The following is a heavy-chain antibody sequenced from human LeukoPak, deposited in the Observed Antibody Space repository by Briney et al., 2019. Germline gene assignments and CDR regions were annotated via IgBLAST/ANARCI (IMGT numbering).Heavy chain of an antibody. CDR1: GFTFSSYS. Sequence: PGGSLRLSCAASGFTFSSYSMNWVRRAPGKGLEWGSSISSSSSSYIYYADSVKGRFTISRDNSKNTLYLQMNSLRAEDTAVYYCARDFYGDSFGDYWGQGTLVTVSS. CDR2: ISSSSSSYI. V-gene: IGHV3-21*01. CDR3: ARDFYGDSFGDY. J-gene: IGHJ4*02. D-gene: IGHD4-17*01.